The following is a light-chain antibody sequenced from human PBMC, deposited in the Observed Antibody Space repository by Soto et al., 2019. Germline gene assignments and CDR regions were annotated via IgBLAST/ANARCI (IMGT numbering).Light chain of an antibody. CDR3: ASWDDSLSGYV. Sequence: VLTQPPSASGNPGQRLTISCSGSTSNILRNYVYWYRQLPGTAPRLLISMNDQRPSGVPDRFSGSKSGTSASLAISGLRSEDEADYYCASWDDSLSGYVFGTGTKVTV. CDR2: MND. J-gene: IGLJ1*01. CDR1: TSNILRNY. V-gene: IGLV1-47*01.